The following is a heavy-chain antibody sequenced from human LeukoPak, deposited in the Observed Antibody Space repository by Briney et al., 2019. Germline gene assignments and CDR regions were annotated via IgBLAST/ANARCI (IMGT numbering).Heavy chain of an antibody. V-gene: IGHV3-30*18. CDR1: GFTFSSYG. J-gene: IGHJ4*02. D-gene: IGHD2-15*01. CDR2: ISYDGSNK. Sequence: GGSLRLSCAASGFTFSSYGMHWVRQAPGKGLEWVAVISYDGSNKHYADSVKGRFTVSRDNSKNTLYLQMDSLRAEDTAVYYCADDRGYCSGGSCYYLDFWGQGTLVTVSS. CDR3: ADDRGYCSGGSCYYLDF.